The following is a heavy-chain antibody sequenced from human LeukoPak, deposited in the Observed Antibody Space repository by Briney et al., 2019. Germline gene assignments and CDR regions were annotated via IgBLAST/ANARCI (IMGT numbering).Heavy chain of an antibody. D-gene: IGHD6-19*01. Sequence: PSETLSLTCTVSGGSISSSSYYWGWIRQPPGKGLEWIGTIYYSGNTYYNPSLKSRITMSVDLSKNQFSLKLSSVTAADTAVYYCARQDSSGWNYYYYYYMDVWGKGTTVTISS. J-gene: IGHJ6*03. V-gene: IGHV4-39*01. CDR1: GGSISSSSYY. CDR2: IYYSGNT. CDR3: ARQDSSGWNYYYYYYMDV.